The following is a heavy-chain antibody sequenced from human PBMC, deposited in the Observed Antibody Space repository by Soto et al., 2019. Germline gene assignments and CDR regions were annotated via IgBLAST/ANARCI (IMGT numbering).Heavy chain of an antibody. D-gene: IGHD5-18*01. Sequence: GASVKVSCKASGYTFNSYAMHWVRQAPGQRLEWMGWIHTGNGNAKYSQKFQGRVTITRDTSASTAYMELSSLRSEDTAVYYCARDTAMGHFDYWGHGTLVTVSS. J-gene: IGHJ4*01. CDR1: GYTFNSYA. V-gene: IGHV1-3*04. CDR3: ARDTAMGHFDY. CDR2: IHTGNGNA.